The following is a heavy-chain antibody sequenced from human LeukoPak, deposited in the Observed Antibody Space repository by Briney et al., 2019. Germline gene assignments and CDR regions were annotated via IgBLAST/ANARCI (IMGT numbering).Heavy chain of an antibody. V-gene: IGHV1-46*01. J-gene: IGHJ4*02. CDR1: GYTLTSYF. CDR2: INPRGGTT. CDR3: ARDRTHYYDSSGYYSRWEY. D-gene: IGHD3-22*01. Sequence: ASVKVSCKAAGYTLTSYFMYWVRQGPGQGLEWMGLINPRGGTTRYAQKFQGRVTMTRDTSTSTVYMELSSLRSEDTAMYYCARDRTHYYDSSGYYSRWEYWGQGTLVTVSS.